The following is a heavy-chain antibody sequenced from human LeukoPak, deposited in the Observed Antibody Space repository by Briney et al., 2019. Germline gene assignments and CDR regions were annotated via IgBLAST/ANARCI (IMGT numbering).Heavy chain of an antibody. J-gene: IGHJ4*02. V-gene: IGHV3-15*01. D-gene: IGHD4-17*01. CDR3: TTDPATTVKYYFDY. CDR2: IKSKTDGGTT. Sequence: GGSLRLSCAASGFTFSNAWMSWVRQAPGKGLEWVGRIKSKTDGGTTDYAAPVKGRFTISRDDSINTLYLQMNRLKTEDTAVYYCTTDPATTVKYYFDYWGQGTLVTVSS. CDR1: GFTFSNAW.